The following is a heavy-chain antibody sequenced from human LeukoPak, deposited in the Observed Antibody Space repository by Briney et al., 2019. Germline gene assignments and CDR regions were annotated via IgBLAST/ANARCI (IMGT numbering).Heavy chain of an antibody. J-gene: IGHJ4*02. D-gene: IGHD2-2*01. CDR1: GYTFSSYA. V-gene: IGHV1-69*05. CDR2: IIPIFGTA. Sequence: SVKVSCKASGYTFSSYAISWVRQAPGQGLEWMGGIIPIFGTANYAQKFQGRVTITTDESTSTAYMELSSLRSEDTAVYYCAGRYCSSTSCSKTPFDYWGQGTLVTVSS. CDR3: AGRYCSSTSCSKTPFDY.